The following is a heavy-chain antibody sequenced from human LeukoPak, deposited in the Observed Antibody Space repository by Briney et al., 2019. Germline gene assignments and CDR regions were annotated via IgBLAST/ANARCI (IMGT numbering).Heavy chain of an antibody. Sequence: SETLSLTCAVYGGSFSGYYWSWIRQPPGKGLEWIGEINHSGSTNYNPSLKSRVTISIDTSKNQFSLKLSSVTAADTAVYYCARGIGITMIDYWGQGTLVTVSS. CDR3: ARGIGITMIDY. CDR2: INHSGST. J-gene: IGHJ4*02. V-gene: IGHV4-34*01. D-gene: IGHD3-22*01. CDR1: GGSFSGYY.